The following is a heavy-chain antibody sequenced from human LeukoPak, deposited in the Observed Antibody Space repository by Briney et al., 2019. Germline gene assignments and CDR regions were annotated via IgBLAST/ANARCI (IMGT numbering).Heavy chain of an antibody. V-gene: IGHV3-23*01. Sequence: GGSLRLSCAASGFTFSSYAMSWVRQAPGKGLEWVSAISGSGGSTYYADSVKGRFTISRDNSKNTLYLQTNSLRAEDTAVYYCAKDQRSGSYYHLFDYWGQGTLVTVSS. D-gene: IGHD1-26*01. CDR2: ISGSGGST. CDR3: AKDQRSGSYYHLFDY. CDR1: GFTFSSYA. J-gene: IGHJ4*02.